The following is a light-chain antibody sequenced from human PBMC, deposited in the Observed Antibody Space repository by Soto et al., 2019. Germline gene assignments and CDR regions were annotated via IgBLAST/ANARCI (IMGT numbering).Light chain of an antibody. CDR2: DNN. CDR3: GTWDDSLSAGV. Sequence: QSVLTQPPSVSAATGQKVSISCSGTSSNLGKNSVSWYQHLPGTPPRLLIYDNNKRPSGIPDRFSGSKSATSATLGITGLQTGDEADYYCGTWDDSLSAGVFGGGTKLTVL. CDR1: SSNLGKNS. J-gene: IGLJ2*01. V-gene: IGLV1-51*01.